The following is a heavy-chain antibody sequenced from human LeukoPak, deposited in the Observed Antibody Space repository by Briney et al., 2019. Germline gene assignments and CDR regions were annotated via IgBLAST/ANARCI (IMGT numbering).Heavy chain of an antibody. Sequence: ASVKVSCKASGYTFTGYYMHWVRQAPGQGLEWMGWINPNSGGTNYAQKFQGWVTMTRDTSISTAYMELSRLRSDDTAVYYCARDQGPYYYDSSGSGFDPWGQGTLVTVSS. V-gene: IGHV1-2*04. J-gene: IGHJ5*02. CDR2: INPNSGGT. CDR1: GYTFTGYY. CDR3: ARDQGPYYYDSSGSGFDP. D-gene: IGHD3-22*01.